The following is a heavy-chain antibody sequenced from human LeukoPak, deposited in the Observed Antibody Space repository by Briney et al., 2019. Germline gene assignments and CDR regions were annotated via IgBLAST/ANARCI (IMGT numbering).Heavy chain of an antibody. V-gene: IGHV1-46*01. D-gene: IGHD2-21*02. J-gene: IGHJ4*02. CDR1: GYTFTSYY. CDR3: ARGGYCGGDCYLFDY. CDR2: INPSGGST. Sequence: ASVKVSCKASGYTFTSYYMHWVRQAPGQGLEWMGIINPSGGSTNYAQKFQGRVTITADESTSTAYMELSSLRSEDTAVYYCARGGYCGGDCYLFDYWGQGTLVTVSS.